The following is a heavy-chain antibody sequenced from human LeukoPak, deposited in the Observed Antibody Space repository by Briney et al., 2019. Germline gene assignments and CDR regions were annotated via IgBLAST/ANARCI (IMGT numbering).Heavy chain of an antibody. D-gene: IGHD4-23*01. Sequence: SETLSLTCTVSGGSISSYYWSWTRQPPGKGLEWIGYIYYSGSTNYNPSLKSRVTISVDTSKNQFSLKLSSVTAADTAVYYCAVKWDDYGGAFDYWGQGTLVTVSS. CDR2: IYYSGST. J-gene: IGHJ4*02. V-gene: IGHV4-59*01. CDR1: GGSISSYY. CDR3: AVKWDDYGGAFDY.